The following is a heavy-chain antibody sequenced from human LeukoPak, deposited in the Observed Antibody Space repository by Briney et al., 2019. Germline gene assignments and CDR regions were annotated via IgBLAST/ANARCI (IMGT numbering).Heavy chain of an antibody. J-gene: IGHJ4*02. CDR3: VKSIAAAEAMFDY. Sequence: GGSLRLSCSASGFTFSSYAMHWVRQAPGKGLGYVSAISSNGGSTYYADSVKGRFTISRDNSKNTLYLQMSSLRAEDTAVYYCVKSIAAAEAMFDYWGQGTLVTVSS. CDR2: ISSNGGST. D-gene: IGHD6-13*01. V-gene: IGHV3-64D*06. CDR1: GFTFSSYA.